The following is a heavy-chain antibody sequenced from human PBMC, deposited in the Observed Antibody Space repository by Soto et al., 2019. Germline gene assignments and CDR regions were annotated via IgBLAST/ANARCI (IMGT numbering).Heavy chain of an antibody. Sequence: ASVKVSCKASGYTFTGYYMHWVRQAPGQGLEWMGWINPNSGNTGYAQKFQGRVTMTRNTSISTAYMELSSLRSEDTAVYYCARPSRQLLWEYYMDVWGKGTTVTVSS. CDR1: GYTFTGYY. D-gene: IGHD2-2*01. CDR3: ARPSRQLLWEYYMDV. V-gene: IGHV1-8*02. J-gene: IGHJ6*03. CDR2: INPNSGNT.